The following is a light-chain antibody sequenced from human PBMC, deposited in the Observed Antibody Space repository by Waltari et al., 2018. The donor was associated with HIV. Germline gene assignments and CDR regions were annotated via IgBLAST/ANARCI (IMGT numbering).Light chain of an antibody. CDR2: EVS. J-gene: IGLJ2*01. V-gene: IGLV2-8*01. Sequence: QSALTQPPSASGSPGQSVTISCTGTSSDVGGYNYVSWYQQHPGKAPKLMIYEVSKRPSGVPDRFSGSESGNTASLTVSGLQAEDEADYYCSSYAGSNVVFGGGTKLTVL. CDR3: SSYAGSNVV. CDR1: SSDVGGYNY.